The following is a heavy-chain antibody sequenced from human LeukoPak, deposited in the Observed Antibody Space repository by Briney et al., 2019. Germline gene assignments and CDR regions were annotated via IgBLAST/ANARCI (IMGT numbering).Heavy chain of an antibody. D-gene: IGHD3-22*01. CDR2: ISSSSSYI. CDR3: AKGVTMIVVVIGFDY. CDR1: GFTFSSYS. V-gene: IGHV3-21*01. J-gene: IGHJ4*02. Sequence: GGSLRLSCAASGFTFSSYSMNWVRQAPGKGLEWVSSISSSSSYIYYADSVKGRFTISRDNAKNSLYLQMNSLRAEDTAVYYCAKGVTMIVVVIGFDYWGQGTLVTVSS.